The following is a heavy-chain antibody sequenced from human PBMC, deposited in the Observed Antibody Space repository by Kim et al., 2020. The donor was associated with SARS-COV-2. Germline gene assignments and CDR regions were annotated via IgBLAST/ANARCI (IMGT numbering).Heavy chain of an antibody. Sequence: DTVKGRFTNYRDKSKNTVYLQRNSLRAEDTAVYYCARGTGITMVRGVKDWGQGTLVTVSS. J-gene: IGHJ4*02. CDR3: ARGTGITMVRGVKD. D-gene: IGHD3-10*01. V-gene: IGHV3-30*01.